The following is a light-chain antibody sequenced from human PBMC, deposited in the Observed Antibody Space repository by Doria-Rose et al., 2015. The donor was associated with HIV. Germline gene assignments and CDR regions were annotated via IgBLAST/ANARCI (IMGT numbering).Light chain of an antibody. V-gene: IGKV3-20*01. CDR2: DGS. CDR1: QSFSSTY. Sequence: TQSPGTLSLSPGERATLSCRASQSFSSTYLAWYQQKSGQAPSLLIYDGSTRAAGIPDRFSASGSGTDFTLTINRLEPEDFALYYCHQYGTSWTFGQGTKVEI. J-gene: IGKJ1*01. CDR3: HQYGTSWT.